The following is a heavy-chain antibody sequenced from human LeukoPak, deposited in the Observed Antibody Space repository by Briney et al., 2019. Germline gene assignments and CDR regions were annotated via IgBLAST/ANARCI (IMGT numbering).Heavy chain of an antibody. V-gene: IGHV3-9*01. Sequence: PGRSLRLSCAASGLTFDDYAMHWVRQAPGKGLEWVSGMSWNSGNIAYADSVKGRFTISRDNVNNSLYLHMNSLRAEDTALYYCAKDRALRWTAAGTPAKYYYGIDVWGQGTTVTVSS. D-gene: IGHD6-13*01. CDR3: AKDRALRWTAAGTPAKYYYGIDV. J-gene: IGHJ6*02. CDR2: MSWNSGNI. CDR1: GLTFDDYA.